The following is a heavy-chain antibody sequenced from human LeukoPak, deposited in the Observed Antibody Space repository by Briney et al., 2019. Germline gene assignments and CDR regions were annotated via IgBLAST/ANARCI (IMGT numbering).Heavy chain of an antibody. V-gene: IGHV3-33*01. D-gene: IGHD3-10*01. J-gene: IGHJ6*02. CDR3: ARDREFTMVRGVIMDYYYYGMDV. Sequence: GRSLRLSCAASGFTFSSYGMRWVRQAPGKGLEWVAVIWYDGSNKYYADSVKGRFTISRDNSKNTLYLQMNSLRAEDTAVYYCARDREFTMVRGVIMDYYYYGMDVWGQGTTVTVSS. CDR1: GFTFSSYG. CDR2: IWYDGSNK.